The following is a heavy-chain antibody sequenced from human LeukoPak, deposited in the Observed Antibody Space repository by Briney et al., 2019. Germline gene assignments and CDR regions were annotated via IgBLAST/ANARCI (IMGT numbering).Heavy chain of an antibody. J-gene: IGHJ4*02. Sequence: SETLSLTCTVSGGSISSGGYYWSWIRQHPGKGLEWIGYIYYSGSTYYNPSLKSRVTISVDTSKNQFSLKLSSVTAADTAVYYCASSPRGSGYYHGRFDYWGQGTLVTVSS. CDR3: ASSPRGSGYYHGRFDY. CDR1: GGSISSGGYY. V-gene: IGHV4-31*03. CDR2: IYYSGST. D-gene: IGHD3-22*01.